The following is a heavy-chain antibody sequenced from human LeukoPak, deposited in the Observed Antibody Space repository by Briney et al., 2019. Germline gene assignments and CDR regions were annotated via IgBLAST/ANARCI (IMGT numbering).Heavy chain of an antibody. CDR1: GITFSNYG. Sequence: GGSLRLSCSASGITFSNYGMHWVRQAPGEGLEYVSAISSNGGSTYYADSVKGRFTISRDNSKNTLYLQMSSLRAEDTAVYYCVKDGDYGNDAFDIWGQGTMVTVSS. CDR2: ISSNGGST. CDR3: VKDGDYGNDAFDI. D-gene: IGHD4-17*01. J-gene: IGHJ3*02. V-gene: IGHV3-64D*09.